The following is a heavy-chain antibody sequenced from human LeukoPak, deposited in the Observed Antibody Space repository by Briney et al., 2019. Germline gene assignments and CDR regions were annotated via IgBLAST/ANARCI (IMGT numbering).Heavy chain of an antibody. J-gene: IGHJ4*02. CDR3: ARVESGATPFDY. V-gene: IGHV5-51*01. CDR1: GYSFTNFW. CDR2: IYPGDSHT. D-gene: IGHD1-26*01. Sequence: GESLKISCKGYGYSFTNFWIGWVRQMPGKGLEWMGIIYPGDSHTRHSPSFQGQVTITADKSINTAYLQWSSLKASDTAMYYCARVESGATPFDYWGQGTLVTVSS.